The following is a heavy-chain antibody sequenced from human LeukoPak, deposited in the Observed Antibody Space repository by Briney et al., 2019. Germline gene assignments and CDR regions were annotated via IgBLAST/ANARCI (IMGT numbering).Heavy chain of an antibody. J-gene: IGHJ4*02. D-gene: IGHD3-22*01. CDR3: ARDGPTYYYDSRSY. V-gene: IGHV4-39*07. CDR2: IYYSGST. CDR1: GGSISSSSYY. Sequence: SETLSLTCTVSGGSISSSSYYWGWIRQPPGKGLEWIGSIYYSGSTYYNPSLKSRVTISVDTSKNQFSLKLSSATAADTAVYYCARDGPTYYYDSRSYWGQGTLVTVSS.